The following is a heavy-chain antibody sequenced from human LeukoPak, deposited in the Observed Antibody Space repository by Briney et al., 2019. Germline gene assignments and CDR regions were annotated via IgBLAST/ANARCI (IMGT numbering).Heavy chain of an antibody. J-gene: IGHJ5*02. Sequence: SETLSLTCTVSGGSISSYYWNWVRQPPGKGLEWIGNIYYSGSTNYNPFLKGRVTISPDTSKFQFSLRLNSVTAADTAVYYCARADPNASGYFYRFNWFDPWGQGTLVTVSS. CDR2: IYYSGST. CDR3: ARADPNASGYFYRFNWFDP. CDR1: GGSISSYY. V-gene: IGHV4-59*01. D-gene: IGHD3-10*01.